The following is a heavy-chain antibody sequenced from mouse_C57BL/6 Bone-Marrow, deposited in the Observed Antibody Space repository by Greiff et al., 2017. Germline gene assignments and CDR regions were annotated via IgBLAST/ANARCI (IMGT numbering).Heavy chain of an antibody. D-gene: IGHD2-3*01. CDR3: ARVGWLPVGDY. CDR1: GYTFTDYN. J-gene: IGHJ4*01. CDR2: INPNNGGT. V-gene: IGHV1-22*01. Sequence: EVKLQESGPELVKPGASVKMSCKASGYTFTDYNMHWVKQRHGKSLEWIGYINPNNGGTSYNQKFKGQATLTVNKSSSTAYMELRSLTSEDSAVYYCARVGWLPVGDYWGQGTSVTVSS.